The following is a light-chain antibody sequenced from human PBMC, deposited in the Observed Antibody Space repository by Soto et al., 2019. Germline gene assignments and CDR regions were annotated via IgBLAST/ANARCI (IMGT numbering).Light chain of an antibody. Sequence: QSVLTQPPSVSRAPGQRVTISCTGSSSNIGAGYDVHWYQQLPGTAPKLLIYGNNNRPSGVPDRFSGSKSGTSASLAITGLQAEDEADYYCQSYDSSLSGFYVFGTGTKVTVL. CDR3: QSYDSSLSGFYV. J-gene: IGLJ1*01. CDR1: SSNIGAGYD. V-gene: IGLV1-40*01. CDR2: GNN.